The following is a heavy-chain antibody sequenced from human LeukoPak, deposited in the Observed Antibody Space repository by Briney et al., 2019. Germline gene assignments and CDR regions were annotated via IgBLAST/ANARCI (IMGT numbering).Heavy chain of an antibody. V-gene: IGHV3-30*02. D-gene: IGHD3-10*01. CDR2: IRSDGSNT. J-gene: IGHJ4*02. Sequence: GGSLRLSCATSGFSFSDFDMQWVRQAPGQGLEWAAFIRSDGSNTYYGDSVKGRFTISRDNSKKILHLQMNSLRPGDTALYYCAIIPLGGRFDYWGQGTLVIVSS. CDR3: AIIPLGGRFDY. CDR1: GFSFSDFD.